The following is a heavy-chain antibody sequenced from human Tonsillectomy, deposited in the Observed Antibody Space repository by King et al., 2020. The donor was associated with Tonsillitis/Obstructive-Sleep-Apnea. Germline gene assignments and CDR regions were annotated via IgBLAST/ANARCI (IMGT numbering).Heavy chain of an antibody. CDR1: GFTFGDYA. D-gene: IGHD3-3*01. J-gene: IGHJ6*03. CDR3: TRGGDDFWSGYLSGYMDV. Sequence: VPLVESGGGLVKPGRSLRLSCTASGFTFGDYAMSWFRPAPGKGLEWVGFIRSKAYGGTTEYAASVKGRFTISRDDSKSIAYLQMNSLKTEDTAVYYCTRGGDDFWSGYLSGYMDVWGKGTTVTVSS. CDR2: IRSKAYGGTT. V-gene: IGHV3-49*05.